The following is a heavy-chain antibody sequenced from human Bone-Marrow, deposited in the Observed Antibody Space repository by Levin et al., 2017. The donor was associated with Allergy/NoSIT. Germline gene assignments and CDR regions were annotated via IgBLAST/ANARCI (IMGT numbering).Heavy chain of an antibody. D-gene: IGHD2-21*01. CDR3: ARGSDVFDY. CDR1: GFAFSGYV. V-gene: IGHV3-30*04. CDR2: ISYDGKNK. J-gene: IGHJ4*02. Sequence: PGGSLRLSCEASGFAFSGYVMHWVRQPPGKGLEWVALISYDGKNKYFADSVKGRFTISRDNSKNTLYLHIDSLRAEDTAVYYCARGSDVFDYWGQGTLVTVSS.